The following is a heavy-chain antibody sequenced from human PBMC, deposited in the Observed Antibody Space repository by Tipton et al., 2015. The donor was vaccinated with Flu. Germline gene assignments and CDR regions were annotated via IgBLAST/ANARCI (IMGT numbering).Heavy chain of an antibody. J-gene: IGHJ4*02. V-gene: IGHV4-38-2*02. CDR2: IYHLGTT. D-gene: IGHD6-25*01. Sequence: TLSLTCTVSGFSITDGSFWGWIRQSPGRGLEWIGSIYHLGTTYYNPSLKSRATISVDTSKNQSSLRLTPVTAADTAVYYCVKEGASGWVWVFWGQGAQVTVSS. CDR3: VKEGASGWVWVF. CDR1: GFSITDGSF.